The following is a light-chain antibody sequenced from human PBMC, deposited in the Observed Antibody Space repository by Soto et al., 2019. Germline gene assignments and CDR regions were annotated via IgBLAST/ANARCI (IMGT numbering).Light chain of an antibody. CDR2: DVS. CDR1: NSDVGGYNY. J-gene: IGLJ2*01. Sequence: QSALTQPASVSGSPGQSITISCTGTNSDVGGYNYVSWYQQQPGKAPKLMIYDVSNRPSGVSNRFSGSKSGNTASLTISGLQAEDDADYYCTSYTSSSTPHVVFGGGTKVTVL. V-gene: IGLV2-14*01. CDR3: TSYTSSSTPHVV.